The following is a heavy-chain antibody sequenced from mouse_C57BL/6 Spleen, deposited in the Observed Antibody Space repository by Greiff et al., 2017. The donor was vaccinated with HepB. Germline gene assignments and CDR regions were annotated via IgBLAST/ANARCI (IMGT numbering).Heavy chain of an antibody. Sequence: DVQLVESGGGLVKPGGSLKLSCAASGFTFSSYAMSWVRQTPEKRLEWVATISDGGSYTYYPDNVKGRFTISRENAKNNLYLQMSHLKSEDTAMYYCARDVTTVEAYWGQGTLVTVSA. CDR1: GFTFSSYA. V-gene: IGHV5-4*01. CDR3: ARDVTTVEAY. D-gene: IGHD1-1*01. J-gene: IGHJ3*01. CDR2: ISDGGSYT.